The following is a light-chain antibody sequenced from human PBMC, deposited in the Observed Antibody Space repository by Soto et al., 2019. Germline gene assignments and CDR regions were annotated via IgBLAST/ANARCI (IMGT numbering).Light chain of an antibody. CDR1: QRIDTW. V-gene: IGKV1-5*03. CDR3: QEYETFSPWT. CDR2: KAT. J-gene: IGKJ1*01. Sequence: DIQMTQSPSIVSASVGDRVTITCRASQRIDTWLAWYQQKPGTAPKLLIYKATTLQSGVPSRFSGSGSGTELNLAISSLEPDNFATYYCQEYETFSPWTFGQGTKVEVK.